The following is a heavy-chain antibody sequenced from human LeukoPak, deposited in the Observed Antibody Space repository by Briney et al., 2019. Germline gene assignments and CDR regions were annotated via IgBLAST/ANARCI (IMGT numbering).Heavy chain of an antibody. CDR1: GYTFTDYY. CDR2: INPDSGYT. D-gene: IGHD3-3*01. Sequence: GASVKVSCKTSGYTFTDYYIHWVRQAPGQGLEGMGWINPDSGYTNYAQKFQGRVTMTRDTSINTAYMELSRLTSDDTAVYYCATDPRTTVFGTFRYYYMDVWGEGTTVAVSS. CDR3: ATDPRTTVFGTFRYYYMDV. J-gene: IGHJ6*03. V-gene: IGHV1-2*02.